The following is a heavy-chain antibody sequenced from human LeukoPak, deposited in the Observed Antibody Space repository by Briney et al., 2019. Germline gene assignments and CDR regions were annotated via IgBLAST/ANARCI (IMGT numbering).Heavy chain of an antibody. CDR2: INHSGST. V-gene: IGHV4-34*01. Sequence: SETLSLTCAVYGGSFSGYYWSWIRQPPGKGLEWIGEINHSGSTNYNPSLKSRVTISVDTSKNQLSLKLSSVTAADTAVYYCASRGGWLLYYYYGMDVWGQGTTVTVSS. D-gene: IGHD3-9*01. CDR3: ASRGGWLLYYYYGMDV. CDR1: GGSFSGYY. J-gene: IGHJ6*02.